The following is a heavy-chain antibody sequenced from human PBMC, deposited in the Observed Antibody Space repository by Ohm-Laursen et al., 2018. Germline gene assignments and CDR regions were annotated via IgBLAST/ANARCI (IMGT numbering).Heavy chain of an antibody. CDR1: GFTFSSYA. Sequence: SLRLSCAASGFTFSSYAMTWVRQAPGKGLEWVSRISGSGGSTYYEDSVKGRFTISRVNSKNTLFLQMNSLRAEDTAVYYCAKDAYFDGSGYYSPFDYWGQGTLVTVSP. CDR3: AKDAYFDGSGYYSPFDY. D-gene: IGHD3-22*01. CDR2: ISGSGGST. J-gene: IGHJ4*02. V-gene: IGHV3-23*01.